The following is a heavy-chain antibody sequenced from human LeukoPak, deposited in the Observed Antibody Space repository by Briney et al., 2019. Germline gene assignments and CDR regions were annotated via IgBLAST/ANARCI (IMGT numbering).Heavy chain of an antibody. CDR2: ISYDGSNK. V-gene: IGHV3-30*04. CDR3: ARDIVVVPAAMALYYYYYGMDV. J-gene: IGHJ6*04. CDR1: GFTFSSYA. Sequence: GGSLRLSCAASGFTFSSYAMSWVRQAPGKGLEWVAVISYDGSNKYYADSVKGRFTISRDNSKNTLYLQMNSLRAEDTAVYYCARDIVVVPAAMALYYYYYGMDVWGKGTTVTVSS. D-gene: IGHD2-2*01.